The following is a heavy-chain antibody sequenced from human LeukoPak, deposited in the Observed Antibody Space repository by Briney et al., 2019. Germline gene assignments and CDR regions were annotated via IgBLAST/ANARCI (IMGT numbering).Heavy chain of an antibody. D-gene: IGHD6-19*01. Sequence: GGSLRLSCAASGFTFSNAWMSWVRQAPGKGLEWVGRIKSKTDGGTTDYAAPVKGRFTISRDDSKNTLYLQMNSLKTEDTAVYYCTTGVLGLQSVAGTGLDYWGQGTLVTVSS. V-gene: IGHV3-15*01. CDR1: GFTFSNAW. CDR3: TTGVLGLQSVAGTGLDY. CDR2: IKSKTDGGTT. J-gene: IGHJ4*02.